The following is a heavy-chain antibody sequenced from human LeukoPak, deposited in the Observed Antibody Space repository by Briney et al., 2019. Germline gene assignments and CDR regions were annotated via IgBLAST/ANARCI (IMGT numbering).Heavy chain of an antibody. D-gene: IGHD6-19*01. CDR1: GGSISRSSYY. CDR3: ASAFYSSGYFDY. V-gene: IGHV4-39*01. J-gene: IGHJ4*02. CDR2: IYYSGST. Sequence: SETLSLTCTVSGGSISRSSYYWGWIRQPPGKGLEWIGSIYYSGSTYYNPSLKSRVSISVDTSKNQFSLRLSSVTAADTAVYYCASAFYSSGYFDYWGQGTLVTVSS.